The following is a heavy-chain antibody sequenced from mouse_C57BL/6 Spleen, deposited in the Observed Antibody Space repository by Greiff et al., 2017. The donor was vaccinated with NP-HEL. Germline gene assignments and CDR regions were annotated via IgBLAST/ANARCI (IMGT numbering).Heavy chain of an antibody. V-gene: IGHV5-17*01. CDR2: ISSGSSTI. D-gene: IGHD1-1*01. J-gene: IGHJ2*01. CDR1: GFTFSDYG. CDR3: ARRYYGSSGFDY. Sequence: EVQLVESGGGLVKPGGSLKLSCAASGFTFSDYGMHWVRQAPEKGLEWVAYISSGSSTIYYADTVKGRFTISRDNAKNTLYLQMTSLRSEDTAMYYCARRYYGSSGFDYWGQGTTLTVSS.